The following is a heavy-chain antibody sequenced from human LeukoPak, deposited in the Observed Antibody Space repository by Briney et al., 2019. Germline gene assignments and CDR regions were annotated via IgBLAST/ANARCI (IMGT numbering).Heavy chain of an antibody. D-gene: IGHD4-11*01. CDR2: ISHDGSNT. CDR3: ARETVTNHDAFDI. Sequence: GGSLRLSCAASGFTFSNHAMHWVRQAPGKGLKWVAVISHDGSNTYYGDSVKGRFTISRDNSKNTLDLQMNSLRAEDTAVYYRARETVTNHDAFDIWGQGAMVTVSS. CDR1: GFTFSNHA. J-gene: IGHJ3*02. V-gene: IGHV3-30-3*01.